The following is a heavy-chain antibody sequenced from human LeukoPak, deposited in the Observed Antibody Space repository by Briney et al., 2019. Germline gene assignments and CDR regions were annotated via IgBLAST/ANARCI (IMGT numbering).Heavy chain of an antibody. CDR3: AKDRTVGASYWYFDL. V-gene: IGHV3-23*01. D-gene: IGHD1-26*01. CDR1: GVTLSNYA. CDR2: ISSSGSGGNT. J-gene: IGHJ2*01. Sequence: GGSLRLSCVASGVTLSNYAMSWARQAPGKGLEWVPGISSSGSGGNTYYADSVKGRFTISRDSSRNTLFLHMNTLRAEDTAIYYCAKDRTVGASYWYFDLWGRGTLVTVSS.